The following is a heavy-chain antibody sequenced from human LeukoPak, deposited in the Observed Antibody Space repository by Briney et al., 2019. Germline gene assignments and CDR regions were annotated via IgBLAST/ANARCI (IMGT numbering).Heavy chain of an antibody. CDR1: GFTFRSYG. Sequence: GGSLRLSCGASGFTFRSYGMHWVRQAPGKGLEWVAFIHSDGNNKYYADSVKGRFTVSRDNSKNTLYLQRNSRRGEDTAVYYCAKDNSGWTFDPGGEGTLVTVPS. CDR2: IHSDGNNK. J-gene: IGHJ5*02. CDR3: AKDNSGWTFDP. V-gene: IGHV3-30*02. D-gene: IGHD6-19*01.